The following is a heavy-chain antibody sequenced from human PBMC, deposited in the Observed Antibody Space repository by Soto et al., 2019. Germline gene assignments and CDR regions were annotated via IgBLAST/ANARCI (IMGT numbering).Heavy chain of an antibody. D-gene: IGHD2-15*01. J-gene: IGHJ6*02. CDR2: IYPGDSDT. Sequence: GESLKISCNGSGYSFTSYWIGWVRQMPGKGLEWTGIIYPGDSDTRYSPSFQGQVTISADKSISTAYLQWRSLKASDTAMYYCARLPKVVEDVGYYYYGMDVWGQGTKVTVSS. V-gene: IGHV5-51*01. CDR1: GYSFTSYW. CDR3: ARLPKVVEDVGYYYYGMDV.